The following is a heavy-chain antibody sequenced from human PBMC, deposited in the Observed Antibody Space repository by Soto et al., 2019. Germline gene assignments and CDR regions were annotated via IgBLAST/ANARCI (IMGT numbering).Heavy chain of an antibody. J-gene: IGHJ6*02. D-gene: IGHD6-13*01. Sequence: ITLKESGPTLVKPTQTLTLTCTFSGFSLTSGEVGVGWIRQPPGEALEWLALIYWNDEQYYNPSLSNRLTITRDTSKYQVVLTMTNMDPVDTATYYCAHRLPGPSGYDVWGQGTTVTVSS. V-gene: IGHV2-5*01. CDR1: GFSLTSGEVG. CDR2: IYWNDEQ. CDR3: AHRLPGPSGYDV.